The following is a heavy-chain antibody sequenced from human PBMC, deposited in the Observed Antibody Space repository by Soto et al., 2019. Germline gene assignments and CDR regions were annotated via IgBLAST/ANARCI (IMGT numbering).Heavy chain of an antibody. D-gene: IGHD6-19*01. CDR1: GFTVSRNS. CDR3: ARSHSSGWYSFDY. Sequence: EVQLVESGGGLIQPGGSLRLSCAASGFTVSRNSMSWVRQAPGKGLEWVSVIDSGGSTYYADSVKGRFTISRDNSKNTLFLQMNSLRAEDTAVYYCARSHSSGWYSFDYWGQGTLVTVSS. CDR2: IDSGGST. J-gene: IGHJ4*02. V-gene: IGHV3-53*01.